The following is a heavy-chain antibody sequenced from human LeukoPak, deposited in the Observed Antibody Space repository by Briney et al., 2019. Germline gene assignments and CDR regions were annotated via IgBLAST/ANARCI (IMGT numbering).Heavy chain of an antibody. CDR2: IIPILGIA. CDR1: GYTFANYG. Sequence: SVKVSCKASGYTFANYGVSWVRQAPGQGLEWMGRIIPILGIANYAQKFQGRVTITADKSTSTAYMELSSLRSEDTAVYYCARGLRGWFEDYWGQGTLVTVSS. D-gene: IGHD3-10*01. CDR3: ARGLRGWFEDY. V-gene: IGHV1-69*04. J-gene: IGHJ4*02.